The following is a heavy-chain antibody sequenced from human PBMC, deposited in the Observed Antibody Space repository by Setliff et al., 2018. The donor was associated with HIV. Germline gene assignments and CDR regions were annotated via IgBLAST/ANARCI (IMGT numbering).Heavy chain of an antibody. Sequence: PSETLSLTCSVSGASVTSSSYYWGWIRQPPGKGLEWIGSIYYGGNTYSNPSLRSRLSISLDTSKNQFSLELYSVTAADTAVYYCATHYDSGSYYNYWGQGMLVTVSS. V-gene: IGHV4-39*01. CDR2: IYYGGNT. D-gene: IGHD3-10*01. J-gene: IGHJ4*02. CDR1: GASVTSSSYY. CDR3: ATHYDSGSYYNY.